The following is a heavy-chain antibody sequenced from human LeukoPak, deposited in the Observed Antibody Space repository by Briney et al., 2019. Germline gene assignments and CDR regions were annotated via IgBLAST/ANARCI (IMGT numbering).Heavy chain of an antibody. CDR1: GFTFSSYA. CDR2: ISGSGHST. V-gene: IGHV3-23*01. CDR3: AKDLSGNDY. J-gene: IGHJ4*02. Sequence: GGSLRLSCGASGFTFSSYAMSWVRQAPGKGLEWVSGISGSGHSTYYADSVKGRFTISSDNSKNTLYLQMNSLGAEDTAVYYCAKDLSGNDYWGQGTLVTVSS.